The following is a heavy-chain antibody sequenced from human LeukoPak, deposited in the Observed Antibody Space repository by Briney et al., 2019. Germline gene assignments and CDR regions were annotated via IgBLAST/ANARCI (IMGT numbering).Heavy chain of an antibody. D-gene: IGHD3-10*01. V-gene: IGHV4-30-2*01. Sequence: SETLSLTCAVSGGSISSGGFSWSWIRQPSGKGLEGIGYIYHSGSTYYNPSLKSRVTISVDRSKNQFSLKLSSVTAADTAVYYCARGASSGSYYLDYWGQGTLVTVSS. J-gene: IGHJ4*02. CDR1: GGSISSGGFS. CDR2: IYHSGST. CDR3: ARGASSGSYYLDY.